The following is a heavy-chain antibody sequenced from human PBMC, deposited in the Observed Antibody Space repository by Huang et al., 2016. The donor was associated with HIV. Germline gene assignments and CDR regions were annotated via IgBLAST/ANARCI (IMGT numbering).Heavy chain of an antibody. CDR1: GVSVTRSPWY. V-gene: IGHV4-39*01. D-gene: IGHD3-3*01. Sequence: QPRLQESGPGLVKPSETLSLTCTVSGVSVTRSPWYWVWVRQSPGKGLEWIESIKYDGSTYYKSSLKSRLTTSLETSKNQFSLKLTSVTAAYTAVYFCARDIAIFGEPLDSWGQGTAVTVSS. CDR3: ARDIAIFGEPLDS. J-gene: IGHJ4*02. CDR2: IKYDGST.